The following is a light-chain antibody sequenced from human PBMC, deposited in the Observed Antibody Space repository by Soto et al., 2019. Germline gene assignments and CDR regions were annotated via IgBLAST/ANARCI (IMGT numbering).Light chain of an antibody. CDR2: EVS. V-gene: IGLV2-14*01. J-gene: IGLJ2*01. Sequence: SALTQPSSVSGSPGQSITISCTGTSSDIGAYNYVSWYQQHPGKAPKLMIYEVSNRPSGVSNRFSGSKSGNTASLTISGLQAEDEADYYCNSYTRSSTLLFGGGTQLTVL. CDR1: SSDIGAYNY. CDR3: NSYTRSSTLL.